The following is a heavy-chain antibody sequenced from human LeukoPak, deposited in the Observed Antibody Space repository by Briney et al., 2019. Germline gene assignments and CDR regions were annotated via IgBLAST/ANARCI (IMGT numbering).Heavy chain of an antibody. J-gene: IGHJ4*02. V-gene: IGHV4-30-2*01. CDR2: IYHSGST. Sequence: SETLSLTCAVSGGSISSGGYSWSWIRQPPGKGLEWIGYIYHSGSTYYNPSLKSRVTISVDRSKNQFSLKPSSVTAADTAVYYCARAGDSPFDYWGQGTLVTVSS. CDR3: ARAGDSPFDY. D-gene: IGHD1-14*01. CDR1: GGSISSGGYS.